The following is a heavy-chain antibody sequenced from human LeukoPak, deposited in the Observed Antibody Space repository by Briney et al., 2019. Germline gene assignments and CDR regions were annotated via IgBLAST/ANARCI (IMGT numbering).Heavy chain of an antibody. CDR2: IYHSGST. J-gene: IGHJ4*02. D-gene: IGHD1-26*01. CDR3: ARLLRRLGYFDY. Sequence: SQTLSLTCAVSGGSISSGGYSWSWLRQPPGQGLEWIGYIYHSGSTYYNPSLKSRVTISVDRSKNQFSLKLSSVTAADTAVYYCARLLRRLGYFDYWGQGTLVTVSS. CDR1: GGSISSGGYS. V-gene: IGHV4-30-2*01.